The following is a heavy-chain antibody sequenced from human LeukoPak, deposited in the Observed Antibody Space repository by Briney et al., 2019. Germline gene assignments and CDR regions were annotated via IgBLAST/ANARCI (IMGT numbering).Heavy chain of an antibody. CDR3: ARAYSSGSYYGMDA. CDR2: IYTSGST. Sequence: SETLSLTCTVSGGSISSYYWSWIRQPAGKGLEWIGRIYTSGSTSYNPSLKSRVTMSVDTSKNQFSLKLSSVTAADTAVYYCARAYSSGSYYGMDAWGQGTTVTVSS. J-gene: IGHJ6*02. D-gene: IGHD6-19*01. CDR1: GGSISSYY. V-gene: IGHV4-4*07.